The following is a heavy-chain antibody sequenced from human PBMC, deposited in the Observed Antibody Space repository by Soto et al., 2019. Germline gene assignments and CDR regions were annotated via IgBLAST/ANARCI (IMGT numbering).Heavy chain of an antibody. J-gene: IGHJ4*02. CDR2: IQSKTGGGAT. CDR1: GFTLSNAY. V-gene: IGHV3-15*01. D-gene: IGHD2-2*02. CDR3: TTAITGIPY. Sequence: GGSLRLSCAASGFTLSNAYMHWVRQAPGRRLEWVGLIQSKTGGGATDYAGPVKGRFTISRDDSKNILSLQMDSLKTEDTAVYYCTTAITGIPYWGQGTLVTVSS.